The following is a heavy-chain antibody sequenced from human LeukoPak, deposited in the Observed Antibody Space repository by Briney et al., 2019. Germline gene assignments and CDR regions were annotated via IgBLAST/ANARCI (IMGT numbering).Heavy chain of an antibody. CDR1: GYTFSDYY. D-gene: IGHD1-1*01. CDR2: INPNSGGT. J-gene: IGHJ4*02. V-gene: IGHV1-2*02. CDR3: ARDLSTSSNWELDY. Sequence: ASVKVSCKASGYTFSDYYTHWVRQAPGQGLEWMGWINPNSGGTGYAQQFQGRVTMTRDTSIGTVYMELSTLRSDDTAVYYCARDLSTSSNWELDYWGQGTLVTVSS.